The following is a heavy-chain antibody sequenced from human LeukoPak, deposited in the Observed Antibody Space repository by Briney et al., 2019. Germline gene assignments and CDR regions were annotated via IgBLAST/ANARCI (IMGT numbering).Heavy chain of an antibody. D-gene: IGHD5-24*01. V-gene: IGHV3-23*01. J-gene: IGHJ4*02. CDR3: AKDDGWVQYAN. CDR1: GLPFSSHG. CDR2: IRGDGVTT. Sequence: GGSLNLPFAAPGLPFSSHGINWVGQAPGKGREWVSGIRGDGVTTYYADSVKGRFTISRDNSKNTLYLQMNSLRAVDTAVYYCAKDDGWVQYANWGQGTLVTVSS.